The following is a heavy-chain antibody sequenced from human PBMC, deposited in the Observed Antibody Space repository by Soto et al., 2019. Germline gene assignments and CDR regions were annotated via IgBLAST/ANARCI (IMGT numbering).Heavy chain of an antibody. CDR2: INFNSANT. V-gene: IGHV3-9*01. Sequence: PGGSLRLSCAASGFKIGDYAMHWVRQAPGKGLEWVSGINFNSANTAYAESVKGRFTISRDNAKNSLYLQMNSLSAEDTAFYFCEKDWRTRWILGIFDYWGQGTLVTVSS. CDR1: GFKIGDYA. CDR3: EKDWRTRWILGIFDY. D-gene: IGHD1-1*01. J-gene: IGHJ4*02.